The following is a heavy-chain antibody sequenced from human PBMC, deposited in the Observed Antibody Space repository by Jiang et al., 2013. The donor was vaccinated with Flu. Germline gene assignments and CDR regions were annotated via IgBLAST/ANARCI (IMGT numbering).Heavy chain of an antibody. D-gene: IGHD6-19*01. V-gene: IGHV4-30-2*04. J-gene: IGHJ6*02. Sequence: KSRVTISVDTSKNQFSLKLSSVTAADTAVYYCARGSPLAGTRYGMDVWGQGTTVTVSS. CDR3: ARGSPLAGTRYGMDV.